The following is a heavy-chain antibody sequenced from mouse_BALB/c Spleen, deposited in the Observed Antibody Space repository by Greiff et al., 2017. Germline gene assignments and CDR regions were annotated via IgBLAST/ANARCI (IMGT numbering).Heavy chain of an antibody. D-gene: IGHD2-4*01. CDR2: IYPGNSDT. CDR3: TRHCDYDAGSFAY. CDR1: GYTFTSYW. J-gene: IGHJ3*01. V-gene: IGHV1-5*01. Sequence: VQLQQSGTVLARPGASVKMSCKASGYTFTSYWMHWVKQRPGQGLEWIGAIYPGNSDTSYNQKFKGKAKLTAVTSTSTAYMELSSLTNEDSAVYYCTRHCDYDAGSFAYWGQGTLVTVSA.